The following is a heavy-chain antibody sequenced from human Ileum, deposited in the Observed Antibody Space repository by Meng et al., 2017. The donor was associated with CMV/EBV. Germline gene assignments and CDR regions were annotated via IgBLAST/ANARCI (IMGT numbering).Heavy chain of an antibody. J-gene: IGHJ4*02. CDR1: GFTFSNYW. V-gene: IGHV3-7*01. D-gene: IGHD6-13*01. CDR2: IKEDGTEK. Sequence: GESLKISCAGSGFTFSNYWMSWVRQAPGKGLECVANIKEDGTEKYYMDSVKGRFTISRDNAKNSLYLQMNSLRAEDTAVYYCARQAGTYWGQGTLVTVSS. CDR3: ARQAGTY.